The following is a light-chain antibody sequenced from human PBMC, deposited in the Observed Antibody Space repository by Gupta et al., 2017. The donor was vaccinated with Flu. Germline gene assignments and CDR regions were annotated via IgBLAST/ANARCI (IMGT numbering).Light chain of an antibody. CDR1: ATDIGKYNY. V-gene: IGLV2-14*01. J-gene: IGLJ1*01. Sequence: QSALTQPASVSGAPGQSITISCPGTATDIGKYNYVSWYQHRPGRAPRLLIFEVNTRPAGISSRFFGSKSGDSASLTISGLQTDDEGDYFCASYTFDTPYVFGTGTKVTV. CDR3: ASYTFDTPYV. CDR2: EVN.